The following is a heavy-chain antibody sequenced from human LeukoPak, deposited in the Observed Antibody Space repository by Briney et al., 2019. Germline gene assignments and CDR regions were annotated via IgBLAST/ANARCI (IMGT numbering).Heavy chain of an antibody. D-gene: IGHD1-26*01. CDR3: ARDDNRIVGAKYAFDI. CDR1: GGSISSYY. V-gene: IGHV4-4*07. J-gene: IGHJ3*02. CDR2: IYTSGST. Sequence: SETLSLARTVSGGSISSYYWSWIRQPAGKGLEWIGRIYTSGSTNYNPSLKSRVTMSVDTSKNQFSLKLSSVTAADTAVYYCARDDNRIVGAKYAFDIWGQGTMVTVSS.